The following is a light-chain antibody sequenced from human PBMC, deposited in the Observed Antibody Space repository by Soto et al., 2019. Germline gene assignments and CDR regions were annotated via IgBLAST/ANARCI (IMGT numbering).Light chain of an antibody. CDR2: GAS. CDR3: QQYGGSAPWT. J-gene: IGKJ1*01. Sequence: EIVLTQPPGPLSVSPGDRVTLSCRASQTVNNNYLAWYQQKPGQAPRPLIYGASTPATGTPARFSGSGSGTHFTLTVSRLEPEAFAVYYCQQYGGSAPWTFGPGPKVHIK. V-gene: IGKV3-20*01. CDR1: QTVNNNY.